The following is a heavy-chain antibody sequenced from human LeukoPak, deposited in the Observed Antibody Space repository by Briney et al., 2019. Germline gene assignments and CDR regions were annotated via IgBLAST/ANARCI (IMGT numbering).Heavy chain of an antibody. V-gene: IGHV4-31*03. D-gene: IGHD6-13*01. CDR3: ARYVWQQLALDY. J-gene: IGHJ4*02. CDR2: IYYSGST. Sequence: SQTLSLTCTVSGGSISSGGYYWSWIRQHPGKGLEWIGYIYYSGSTYYNPSLKSRVTISVDTSKNQFSLKLSSVTAADTAVYYCARYVWQQLALDYWGQGTLVTVSS. CDR1: GGSISSGGYY.